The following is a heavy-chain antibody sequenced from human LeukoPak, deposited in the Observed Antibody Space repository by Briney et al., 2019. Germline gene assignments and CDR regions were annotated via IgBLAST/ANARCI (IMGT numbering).Heavy chain of an antibody. V-gene: IGHV1-2*02. Sequence: GAPVKVSSKPSLYPFTGYYMHCTPQAPGQGLEWMGWINPNSGGTNYAQKFQGRVTMTRDTSISSPYMELSRLRSYDTAVYSCARVPVGWRAAGTSLFDYWGQGTLVTVSS. CDR1: LYPFTGYY. J-gene: IGHJ4*02. CDR2: INPNSGGT. D-gene: IGHD6-13*01. CDR3: ARVPVGWRAAGTSLFDY.